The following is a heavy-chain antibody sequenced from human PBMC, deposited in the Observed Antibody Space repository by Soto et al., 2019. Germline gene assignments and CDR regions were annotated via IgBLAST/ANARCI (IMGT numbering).Heavy chain of an antibody. Sequence: SETRSLTCAVSGGSISSGDYSWSWIRQPPGKGLEWIGYIYYSGSTNYNPSLKSRVATSVDTSKNQFSLKLSSVTAADTAVYYCARSLGTVTANLFGYWGQGSLVTVSS. D-gene: IGHD4-17*01. CDR2: IYYSGST. CDR1: GGSISSGDYS. J-gene: IGHJ4*02. V-gene: IGHV4-61*08. CDR3: ARSLGTVTANLFGY.